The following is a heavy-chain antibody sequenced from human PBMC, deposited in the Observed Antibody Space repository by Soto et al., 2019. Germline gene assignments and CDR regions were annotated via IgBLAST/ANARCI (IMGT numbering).Heavy chain of an antibody. V-gene: IGHV3-23*01. CDR3: AKRGEKTGRNFDC. J-gene: IGHJ4*02. CDR2: FGGSGNT. CDR1: GFTFSNYG. D-gene: IGHD1-1*01. Sequence: GGSLRLSCVASGFTFSNYGMSWVRQAPGKGLEWVSTFGGSGNTYHADSVKGRFTISRDNSRNTLYLQMNSLRAEDTAIYYCAKRGEKTGRNFDCWGQGTQVTVSS.